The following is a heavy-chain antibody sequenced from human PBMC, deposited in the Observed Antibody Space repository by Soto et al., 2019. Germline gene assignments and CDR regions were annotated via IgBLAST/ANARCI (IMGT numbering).Heavy chain of an antibody. J-gene: IGHJ4*02. V-gene: IGHV6-1*01. CDR3: ARGAMYGSGNFSVFDY. CDR2: TYYKSRWFD. D-gene: IGHD3-10*01. CDR1: GDSVSSNSAA. Sequence: SQTLSLTCAISGDSVSSNSAAWNWIRQSPSRGLEWLGRTYYKSRWFDDFAISVKSRITTNPDTSKNQVSLHLNSVTPEDTAVFLCARGAMYGSGNFSVFDYWGQGILVTVSS.